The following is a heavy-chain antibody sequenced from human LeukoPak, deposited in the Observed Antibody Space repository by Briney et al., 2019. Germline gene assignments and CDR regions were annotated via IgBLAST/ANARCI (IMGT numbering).Heavy chain of an antibody. Sequence: GGSLRLSCAASGFTFGDHYMSWIRQAPGKGLEWLSSISGSGMTTFYTDSVKGRFTISRDNAKSSLYLQMNSLRAEDTAVYYCARGGLRYFGPVWGQRNFDYWGQGTLVTVSS. V-gene: IGHV3-11*04. D-gene: IGHD3-9*01. CDR2: ISGSGMTT. J-gene: IGHJ4*02. CDR1: GFTFGDHY. CDR3: ARGGLRYFGPVWGQRNFDY.